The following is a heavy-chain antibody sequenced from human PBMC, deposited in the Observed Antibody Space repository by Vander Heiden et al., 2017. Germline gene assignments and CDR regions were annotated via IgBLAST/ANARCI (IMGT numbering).Heavy chain of an antibody. V-gene: IGHV3-33*01. Sequence: QVQLVASGGGVVQPGRSLRLSCAASGFTFSSYGMHWVRQAPGKGLEWVAVIWYDGSNKYYADSVKGRFTISRDNSKNTLYLQMNSLRAEDTAVYYCARATVVPAAIGSLDVWGQGTTVTVSS. CDR3: ARATVVPAAIGSLDV. CDR1: GFTFSSYG. J-gene: IGHJ6*02. CDR2: IWYDGSNK. D-gene: IGHD2-2*02.